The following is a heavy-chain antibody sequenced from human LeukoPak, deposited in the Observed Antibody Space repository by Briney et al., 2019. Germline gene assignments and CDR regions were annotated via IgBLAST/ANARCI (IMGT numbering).Heavy chain of an antibody. V-gene: IGHV1-3*01. CDR3: ATPGGSGLLWFGELLAY. D-gene: IGHD3-10*01. CDR2: INAGNGNT. J-gene: IGHJ4*02. Sequence: ASVKVSCKASGGTFSSYAISWVRQAPGQRLEWMGWINAGNGNTKYSQKFLGRVTITRDTSASTAYMELSSLRSEDTAVYYCATPGGSGLLWFGELLAYWGQGTLVTVSS. CDR1: GGTFSSYA.